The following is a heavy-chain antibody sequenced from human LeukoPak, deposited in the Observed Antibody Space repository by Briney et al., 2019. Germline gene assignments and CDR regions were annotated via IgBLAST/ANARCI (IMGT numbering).Heavy chain of an antibody. J-gene: IGHJ4*02. V-gene: IGHV4-34*01. CDR2: INHSGST. Sequence: PSETLSLTCTVSGGSISSYYWSWIRQPPGKGLEWIGEINHSGSTNYNPSLKSRVTISVDTSKNQFSLKLSSVTAADTAVYYCARGTTVTSSFDYWGQGTLVTVSS. D-gene: IGHD4-17*01. CDR3: ARGTTVTSSFDY. CDR1: GGSISSYY.